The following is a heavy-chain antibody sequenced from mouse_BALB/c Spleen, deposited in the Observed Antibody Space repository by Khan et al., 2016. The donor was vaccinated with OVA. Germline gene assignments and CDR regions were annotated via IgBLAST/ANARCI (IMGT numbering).Heavy chain of an antibody. CDR1: GFTFSDYY. J-gene: IGHJ3*01. Sequence: EVELVESGGGLVKPGGSLKLSCAASGFTFSDYYMYWVRQTPEKRLEWVATISDGGTSTYYPDSVKGRFTISRDNAKNSLYLQMSSLKSEDTAIFYCVRAGYVALAYWGQGTLVTVSA. D-gene: IGHD2-2*01. CDR3: VRAGYVALAY. V-gene: IGHV5-4*02. CDR2: ISDGGTST.